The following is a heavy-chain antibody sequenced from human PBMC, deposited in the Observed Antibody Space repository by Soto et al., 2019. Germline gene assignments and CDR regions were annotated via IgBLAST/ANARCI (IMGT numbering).Heavy chain of an antibody. CDR3: ARDSPHGMDV. Sequence: QVQLVESGGGVVQPGRSLRLSCAASGFTFSSYGMHWVRQAPGKALEWVAVIWYDGSNKYYADSVKGRFTISRDNSKNTLYLQMNSLRAEDTAVYYCARDSPHGMDVWGQGTTVTVSS. J-gene: IGHJ6*02. CDR1: GFTFSSYG. CDR2: IWYDGSNK. V-gene: IGHV3-33*01.